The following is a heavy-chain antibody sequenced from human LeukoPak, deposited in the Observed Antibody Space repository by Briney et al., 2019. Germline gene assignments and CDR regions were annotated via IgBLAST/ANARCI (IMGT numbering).Heavy chain of an antibody. CDR3: ASYYYDSSGFFDY. CDR1: GGTFSSYT. D-gene: IGHD3-22*01. CDR2: IIPILGIA. V-gene: IGHV1-69*02. Sequence: SVKVSCKASGGTFSSYTISWVRQAPGQGLEWMGRIIPILGIANYAQKFQGRVTITADKSTSTAYMELSSPRSEDTAVYYCASYYYDSSGFFDYWGQGTLVTVSS. J-gene: IGHJ4*02.